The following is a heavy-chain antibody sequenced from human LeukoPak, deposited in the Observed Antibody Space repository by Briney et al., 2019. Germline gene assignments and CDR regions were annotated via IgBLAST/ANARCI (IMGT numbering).Heavy chain of an antibody. CDR2: ISGSGGST. CDR3: AKNPNYYYYYMDV. CDR1: GFTFSSYG. V-gene: IGHV3-23*01. J-gene: IGHJ6*03. Sequence: GGSLRLSCAASGFTFSSYGMSWVRQAPGKGLEWVSAISGSGGSTYYADSVKGRFTISRDNSKNTLYLQMNSLRAEDTAVYYCAKNPNYYYYYMDVWGKGTTVTVPS.